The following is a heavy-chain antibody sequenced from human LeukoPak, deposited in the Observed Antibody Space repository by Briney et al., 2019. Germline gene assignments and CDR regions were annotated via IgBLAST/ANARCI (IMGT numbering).Heavy chain of an antibody. V-gene: IGHV1-2*02. CDR3: ARTYSSSWYYFDY. J-gene: IGHJ4*02. D-gene: IGHD6-13*01. CDR2: INPNSGGT. Sequence: ASVKVSCKASGYTFTGYYMHWVRQAPGQGLEWMGWINPNSGGTNYAQKFQGRVTMTRDTSVSTAYMELSRLRSDDPAVYYCARTYSSSWYYFDYWGQGTLVTVSS. CDR1: GYTFTGYY.